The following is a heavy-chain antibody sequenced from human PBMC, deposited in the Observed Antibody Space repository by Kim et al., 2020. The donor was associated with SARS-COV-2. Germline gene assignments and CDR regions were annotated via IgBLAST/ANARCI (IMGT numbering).Heavy chain of an antibody. CDR3: ARGRAGVVPAPILGSEPYYDYFIMDV. D-gene: IGHD2-2*01. V-gene: IGHV4-34*01. CDR2: VHESGIT. J-gene: IGHJ6*02. CDR1: GGSFSGHY. Sequence: SETLSLTCAVYGGSFSGHYWNWIRQPPGKGLEWIGHVHESGITTYTPSLQSRVAISVDTSKNQVSLKLTSVTAAHTAFYYCARGRAGVVPAPILGSEPYYDYFIMDVWCHGT.